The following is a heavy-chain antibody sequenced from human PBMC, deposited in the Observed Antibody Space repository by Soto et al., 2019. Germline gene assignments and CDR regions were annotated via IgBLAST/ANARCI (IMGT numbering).Heavy chain of an antibody. Sequence: QVQLVQSGAEVKKPGSTVKVSCKASGGTCSSYAISWVRQAPGQGLEWMGGIIPIFGTANYAQKFQGRVAITADESTSTDYMELSSLRSEDTAVYYCARSTTVTTEGYYFDSWGQGTLVTVSS. J-gene: IGHJ4*02. CDR1: GGTCSSYA. D-gene: IGHD4-17*01. V-gene: IGHV1-69*12. CDR2: IIPIFGTA. CDR3: ARSTTVTTEGYYFDS.